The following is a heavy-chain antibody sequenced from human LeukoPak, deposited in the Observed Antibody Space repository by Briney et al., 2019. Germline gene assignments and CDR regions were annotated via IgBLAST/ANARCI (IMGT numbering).Heavy chain of an antibody. CDR3: ARGGGMVAGYMDV. CDR2: INPSGGST. CDR1: GYTFTGYY. J-gene: IGHJ6*03. Sequence: ASVKVSCKASGYTFTGYYIHWVRQAPGQGLEWMGIINPSGGSTSSAQKFQGRVTMTRDTSTSTVYMELSSLRSEDTAVYYCARGGGMVAGYMDVWGKGTTVTVSS. D-gene: IGHD1-26*01. V-gene: IGHV1-46*01.